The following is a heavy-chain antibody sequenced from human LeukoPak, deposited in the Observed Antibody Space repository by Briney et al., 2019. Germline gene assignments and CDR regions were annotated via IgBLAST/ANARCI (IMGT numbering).Heavy chain of an antibody. CDR3: ARAFQSLGGLSLPDY. Sequence: GASVKVSCKASGYTFTSNALGWVRQTPGQGLEWMGWINTNTGNPTYAQGFTGRFVFSLDTSDNTAYLQISSLQAEDTAVYYCARAFQSLGGLSLPDYWGQGTLVTVSS. CDR2: INTNTGNP. V-gene: IGHV7-4-1*02. CDR1: GYTFTSNA. D-gene: IGHD3-16*02. J-gene: IGHJ4*02.